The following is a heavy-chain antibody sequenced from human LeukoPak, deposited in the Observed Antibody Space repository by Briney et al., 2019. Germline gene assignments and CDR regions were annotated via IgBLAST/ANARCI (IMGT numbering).Heavy chain of an antibody. CDR2: IIPIFGTA. CDR1: GGTCSSYA. CDR3: AREPVGYSGSYYTAFDI. V-gene: IGHV1-69*01. Sequence: ASVKVSCKASGGTCSSYATSWVRQAPGQGLEWMGGIIPIFGTANYAQKFQGRVTITADESTSTAYMELSSLRSEDTAVYYCAREPVGYSGSYYTAFDIWGQGTMVTVSS. J-gene: IGHJ3*02. D-gene: IGHD1-26*01.